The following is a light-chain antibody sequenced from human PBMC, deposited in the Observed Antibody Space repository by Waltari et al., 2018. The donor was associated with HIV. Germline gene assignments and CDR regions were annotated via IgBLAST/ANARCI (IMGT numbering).Light chain of an antibody. CDR3: AAWDDNLSAVV. CDR1: ASNIGSNY. CDR2: RDN. Sequence: QSVLTQPPSASGTPGQRVTISCSGSASNIGSNYVCWFQQLPGTAPKLLIYRDNQRPSGIPERFSGSRSGTSASLAISGLRAEDEADYYCAAWDDNLSAVVFGGRTKLTVL. J-gene: IGLJ2*01. V-gene: IGLV1-47*01.